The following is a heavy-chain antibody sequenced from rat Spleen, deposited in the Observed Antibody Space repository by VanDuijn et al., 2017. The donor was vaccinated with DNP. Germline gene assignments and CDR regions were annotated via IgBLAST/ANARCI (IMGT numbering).Heavy chain of an antibody. D-gene: IGHD1-1*01. J-gene: IGHJ2*01. Sequence: QVQLKESGPGLVQPSQTLSLTCTVSGFSLTSYGVSWVRQPPGKGLEWIAAISSGGSTYYNSALKSRLSISRDTSKSQVFLKMNSLQTEDTAIYFCTRDQGYYSGLDYWGQGVMVTVSS. CDR1: GFSLTSYG. V-gene: IGHV2S12*01. CDR2: ISSGGST. CDR3: TRDQGYYSGLDY.